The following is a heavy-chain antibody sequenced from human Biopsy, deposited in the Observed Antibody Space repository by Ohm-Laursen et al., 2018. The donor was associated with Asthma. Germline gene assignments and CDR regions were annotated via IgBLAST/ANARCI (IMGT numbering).Heavy chain of an antibody. CDR3: ARLAYGSGSFFDF. D-gene: IGHD3-10*01. CDR1: GYTFTSYW. J-gene: IGHJ4*02. Sequence: GESLKISCKASGYTFTSYWIGWVRQMPGKGLEWMGIIFPGDSDTIYSPSFQGQVTISADKSISTAYLQWGSLKASDTAIYYCARLAYGSGSFFDFWGQGTLVTVAS. V-gene: IGHV5-51*01. CDR2: IFPGDSDT.